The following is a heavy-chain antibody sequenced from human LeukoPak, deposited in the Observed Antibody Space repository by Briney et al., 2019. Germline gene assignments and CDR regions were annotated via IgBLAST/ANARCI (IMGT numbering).Heavy chain of an antibody. J-gene: IGHJ4*02. CDR1: AGAISSGSFY. CDR3: ARHSRGYSSGWYFDY. D-gene: IGHD6-19*01. V-gene: IGHV4-39*01. CDR2: IHSSGST. Sequence: SETLSLTCTVFAGAISSGSFYWGWLRQPPGKGLEWIGSIHSSGSTYYNPSLKSRVTISVDTSKNQFSLKLSSVTAADTAVYYCARHSRGYSSGWYFDYWGQGTLVTVSS.